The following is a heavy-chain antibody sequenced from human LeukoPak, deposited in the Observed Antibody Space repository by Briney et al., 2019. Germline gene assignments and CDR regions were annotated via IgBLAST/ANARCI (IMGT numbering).Heavy chain of an antibody. V-gene: IGHV6-1*01. D-gene: IGHD3-22*01. CDR2: TYYRSKWYN. J-gene: IGHJ3*02. CDR3: ARVPLTYYYDSTPLGAFDI. Sequence: SQTLSLICAISGDSVSSNSAAWNWIRQSPSRGLEWLGRTYYRSKWYNDYAVSVKSRITINPDTSKNQFSLQLNSVTPEDTAVYYCARVPLTYYYDSTPLGAFDIWGQGTMVTVSS. CDR1: GDSVSSNSAA.